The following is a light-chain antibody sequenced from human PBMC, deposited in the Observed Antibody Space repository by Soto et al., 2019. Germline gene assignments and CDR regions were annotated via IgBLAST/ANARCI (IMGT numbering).Light chain of an antibody. CDR1: SSDVGGYKY. CDR3: SSFTSSNTQV. Sequence: QPVLTQPASVAGSSGQSIPISCTGTSSDVGGYKYVSWYQQHPGKAPKLMIYDVSNRPSGVSDRFSGSKSGNTASLTISGLQAEDEADYYCSSFTSSNTQVFGGGT. V-gene: IGLV2-14*01. J-gene: IGLJ2*01. CDR2: DVS.